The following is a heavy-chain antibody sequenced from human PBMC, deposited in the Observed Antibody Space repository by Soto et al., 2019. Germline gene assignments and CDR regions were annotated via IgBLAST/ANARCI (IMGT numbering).Heavy chain of an antibody. D-gene: IGHD2-2*01. J-gene: IGHJ4*02. V-gene: IGHV1-18*01. Sequence: QVQLVQSGAEVKKPGASVRVSCKASGYSFTDYGITWVRQAPGQVLEWRGWISTQNSNRNLAQTFQGRVAMSTDTSTNTAYMEMRSLRSNDTAVYYCARGPYGTSQDYWGQGTLVTVSS. CDR1: GYSFTDYG. CDR2: ISTQNSNR. CDR3: ARGPYGTSQDY.